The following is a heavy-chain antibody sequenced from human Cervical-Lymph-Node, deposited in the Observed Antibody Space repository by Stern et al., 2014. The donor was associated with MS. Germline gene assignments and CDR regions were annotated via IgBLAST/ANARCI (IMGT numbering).Heavy chain of an antibody. J-gene: IGHJ6*02. Sequence: EESGPTLVKPTQTLTLTCTCSGFSLNTDGVGVGWIRQPPGKALEWLAVIFWDDDERYRPSLESRLSITKTTSNTHVVLIMANMDPVDAATYYCAHTTVTFDEAYGLDVWGQGTTVTVSS. D-gene: IGHD4-17*01. CDR2: IFWDDDE. CDR1: GFSLNTDGVG. V-gene: IGHV2-5*02. CDR3: AHTTVTFDEAYGLDV.